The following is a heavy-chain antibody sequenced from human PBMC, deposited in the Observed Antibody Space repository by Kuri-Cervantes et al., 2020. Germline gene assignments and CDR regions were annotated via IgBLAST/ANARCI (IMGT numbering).Heavy chain of an antibody. Sequence: SVKVSCKASGYTFTSYGISWVRQAPGQGLEWMGGIIPIFGTANYAQKFQGRVTITADESTSTAYMELRSLRSDDTAVYYCARDSRAYFDYWGQGTLVTVSS. CDR1: GYTFTSYG. CDR2: IIPIFGTA. J-gene: IGHJ4*02. V-gene: IGHV1-69*13. CDR3: ARDSRAYFDY.